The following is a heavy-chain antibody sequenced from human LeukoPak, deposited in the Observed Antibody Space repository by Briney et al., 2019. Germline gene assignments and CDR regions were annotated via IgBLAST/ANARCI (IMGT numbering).Heavy chain of an antibody. V-gene: IGHV3-30-3*01. CDR2: ISYDGSNK. J-gene: IGHJ3*02. CDR1: GFTFSSYA. CDR3: ARDSYYDFFAAGDI. D-gene: IGHD3-3*01. Sequence: GGSLRLSCAASGFTFSSYAMHWVRQAPGKGLEWVAVISYDGSNKYYADSVKGRFTISRDNSKNTLYLQMNSLRAEDTAVYYCARDSYYDFFAAGDIWGQGTMVTVSS.